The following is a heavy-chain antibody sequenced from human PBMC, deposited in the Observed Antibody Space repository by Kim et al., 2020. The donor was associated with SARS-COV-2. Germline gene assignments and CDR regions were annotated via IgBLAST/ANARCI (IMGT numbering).Heavy chain of an antibody. CDR2: INNDGGTT. D-gene: IGHD1-26*01. CDR3: ARDKHEDDGSYNLEN. V-gene: IGHV3-74*01. J-gene: IGHJ4*02. CDR1: GFTFSNYW. Sequence: GGSLRLSCAVSGFTFSNYWMHWVRQVPGKGLAWVSLINNDGGTTIYADSVKGRFTISRDNAGNTLYLQMNSLRAEDTAVYYCARDKHEDDGSYNLENWGQGTLGTVSS.